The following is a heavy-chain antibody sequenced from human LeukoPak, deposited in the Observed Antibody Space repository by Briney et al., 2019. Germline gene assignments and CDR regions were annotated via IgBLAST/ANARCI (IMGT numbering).Heavy chain of an antibody. Sequence: TSRSSWVRQAPGQGLEWVGWIGTYGGDTYYAQKFQGRITVTTDTSTSTVYMELRNLRSDDTAVYYCARDLWNFYDDSGYNRDFDSWGQGTLVTVSS. J-gene: IGHJ5*01. V-gene: IGHV1-18*01. D-gene: IGHD3-22*01. CDR2: IGTYGGDT. CDR1: TSR. CDR3: ARDLWNFYDDSGYNRDFDS.